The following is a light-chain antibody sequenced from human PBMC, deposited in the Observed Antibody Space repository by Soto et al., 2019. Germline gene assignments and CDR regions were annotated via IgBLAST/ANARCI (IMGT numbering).Light chain of an antibody. V-gene: IGKV1-13*02. CDR1: QGISSA. CDR2: DAS. J-gene: IGKJ5*01. CDR3: QQFNSYPIT. Sequence: AIQLTQSPSSLSTSVGDRVTITCRASQGISSALAWYQQKPGRAPKLLIFDASSLESGVPSRFSGSGSGTDFTLTISSLQPEDFATYYCQQFNSYPITFGQGTRLEIK.